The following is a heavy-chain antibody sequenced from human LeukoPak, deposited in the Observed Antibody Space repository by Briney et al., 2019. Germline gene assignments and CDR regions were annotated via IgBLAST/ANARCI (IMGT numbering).Heavy chain of an antibody. CDR3: TRPHTYYYDSSGGDY. D-gene: IGHD3-22*01. V-gene: IGHV3-73*01. Sequence: GGSLRLSCAASGFTFSDSAMQWVRQASGKGLEWVGRIRSKANSYATAYAASVKGRFTISRDDSKNTAYLQMNSLKTEDTAVYYCTRPHTYYYDSSGGDYWGQGTLVTVSS. CDR1: GFTFSDSA. CDR2: IRSKANSYAT. J-gene: IGHJ4*02.